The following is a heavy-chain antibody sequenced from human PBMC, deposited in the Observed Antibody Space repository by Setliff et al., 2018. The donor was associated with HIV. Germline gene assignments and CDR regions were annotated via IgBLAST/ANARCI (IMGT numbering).Heavy chain of an antibody. V-gene: IGHV4-39*07. CDR2: IHSSGST. Sequence: SQTLSLTCTVSGDSIISSRNFWGWIRQPPGKGLEWIGNIHSSGSTYYNPSLKSRVTISVDTSKNQFSLKLSSVTAADTAVYYCARGGRRSGSKAFDIWGQGTMVTVSS. CDR3: ARGGRRSGSKAFDI. CDR1: GDSIISSRNF. D-gene: IGHD5-12*01. J-gene: IGHJ3*02.